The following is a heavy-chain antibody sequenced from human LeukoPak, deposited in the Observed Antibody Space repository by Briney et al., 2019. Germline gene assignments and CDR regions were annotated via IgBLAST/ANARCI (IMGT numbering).Heavy chain of an antibody. J-gene: IGHJ4*02. D-gene: IGHD2-15*01. Sequence: ASVKVSCKASGYTLTSYYMHWVRQAPGQGLEWMGIINPSGGSTSYAQKFQGRVTMTRDTSTSTVYMELSSLRSEDTAVYYCARDSDIVVVVAATDASIFDYWGQGTLVTVSS. CDR2: INPSGGST. V-gene: IGHV1-46*01. CDR3: ARDSDIVVVVAATDASIFDY. CDR1: GYTLTSYY.